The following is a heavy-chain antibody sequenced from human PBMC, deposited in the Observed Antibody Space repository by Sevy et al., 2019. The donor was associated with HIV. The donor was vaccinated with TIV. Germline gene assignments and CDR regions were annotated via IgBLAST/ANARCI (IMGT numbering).Heavy chain of an antibody. CDR3: AGAGMSVDGTYWYLDL. J-gene: IGHJ2*01. Sequence: SETLSLTRTVSGGSISSYYWNWIRQSPEKGLEWIGYIYYTGSINYNPSLKSRVTISVDTSKNRFSLKLSSVTAADTAVYFCAGAGMSVDGTYWYLDLWGRGTLVTVSS. V-gene: IGHV4-59*01. D-gene: IGHD6-19*01. CDR2: IYYTGSI. CDR1: GGSISSYY.